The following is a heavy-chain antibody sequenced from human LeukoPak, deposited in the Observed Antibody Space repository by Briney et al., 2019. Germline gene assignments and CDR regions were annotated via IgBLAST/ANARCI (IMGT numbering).Heavy chain of an antibody. CDR1: GGTFSSYA. J-gene: IGHJ4*02. V-gene: IGHV1-69*13. D-gene: IGHD3-22*01. Sequence: GASVKVSCKASGGTFSSYAISWVRQAPGQGLERMGGIIPIFGTANYAQKFQGRVTITADESTSTAYMELSSLRSEDTAVYYCATELKNYYDSSGYYYRYWGQGTLVTVSS. CDR3: ATELKNYYDSSGYYYRY. CDR2: IIPIFGTA.